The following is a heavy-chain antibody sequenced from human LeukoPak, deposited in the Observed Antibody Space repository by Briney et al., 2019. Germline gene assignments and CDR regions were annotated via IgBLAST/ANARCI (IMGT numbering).Heavy chain of an antibody. CDR1: GFTVSSNY. J-gene: IGHJ4*02. CDR3: ARGGGDGYNFDY. D-gene: IGHD5-24*01. Sequence: GGSLRLSCAASGFTVSSNYMSWVRQAPGKGLEWVSVIYSGGTTYFADSVKGRFTISRDNSKNTLYIQMNSLRAEDTAVYYCARGGGDGYNFDYWGQGTLVTVSS. V-gene: IGHV3-66*01. CDR2: IYSGGTT.